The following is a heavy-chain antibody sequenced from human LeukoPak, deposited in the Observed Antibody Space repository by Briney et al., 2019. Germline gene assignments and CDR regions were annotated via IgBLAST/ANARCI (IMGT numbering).Heavy chain of an antibody. V-gene: IGHV3-23*01. D-gene: IGHD6-13*01. J-gene: IGHJ4*02. CDR3: AKAIQQQLVNDY. CDR1: GFTFSSYA. Sequence: GGSLRLSCAASGFTFSSYAMSWVRQAPGEGLEWVSAISGSGGSTYYADSVKGRFTISRDNSKNTLYLQMNSLRAEDTAVYYCAKAIQQQLVNDYWGQGTLVTVSS. CDR2: ISGSGGST.